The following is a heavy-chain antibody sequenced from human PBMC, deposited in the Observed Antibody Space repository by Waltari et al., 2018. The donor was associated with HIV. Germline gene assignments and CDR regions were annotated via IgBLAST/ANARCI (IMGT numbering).Heavy chain of an antibody. Sequence: EVQLVESGGGPVKPGESLRLSCVTSGFIFNTYSMTWVRQAPGKGPEWVSSISSSGNFKHYADSVKGRFTISRDNAENSLYLQMNGLRAEDTAIYYCARDSRGSTWSLNWFDPWGQGTLVTVSS. CDR3: ARDSRGSTWSLNWFDP. D-gene: IGHD6-6*01. V-gene: IGHV3-21*02. CDR2: ISSSGNFK. CDR1: GFIFNTYS. J-gene: IGHJ5*02.